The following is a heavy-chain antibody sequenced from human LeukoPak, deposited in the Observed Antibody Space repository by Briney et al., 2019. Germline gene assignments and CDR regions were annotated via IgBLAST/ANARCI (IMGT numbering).Heavy chain of an antibody. J-gene: IGHJ4*02. CDR1: GYTFSSQH. CDR2: INPSFNPGVDVT. CDR3: ATVPHLLGSWELPSY. V-gene: IGHV1-46*01. D-gene: IGHD1-26*01. Sequence: ASVKVSCKASGYTFSSQHIHWVRQAPGQGLEWMGKINPSFNPGVDVTSYAQKFQGRVTMTEDTSTDTAYMELSSLRSEDTAVYYCATVPHLLGSWELPSYWGQGTLVTVSS.